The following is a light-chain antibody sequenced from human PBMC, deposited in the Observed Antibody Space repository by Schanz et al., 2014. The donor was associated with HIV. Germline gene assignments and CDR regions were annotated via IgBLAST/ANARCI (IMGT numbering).Light chain of an antibody. V-gene: IGKV3-15*01. CDR1: RSVNSN. CDR2: RAS. J-gene: IGKJ4*01. Sequence: EVVLTQSPGTLSLSPGERVTLSCRASRSVNSNLAWYQQKPGQAPRLLIYRASTRATGIPARFSGSGSGTEFTLTISSLLSEDFAIYYCQQFNNWPPRITFGGGTKVEIK. CDR3: QQFNNWPPRIT.